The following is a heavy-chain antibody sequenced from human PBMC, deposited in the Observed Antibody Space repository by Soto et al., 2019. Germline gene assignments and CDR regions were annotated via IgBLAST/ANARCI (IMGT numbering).Heavy chain of an antibody. V-gene: IGHV4-61*01. CDR2: IYYSGST. D-gene: IGHD3-10*01. Sequence: PSETLSLTCTVSGGSVSSGSYYWSWIRQPPGKGLEWIGYIYYSGSTNYNPSLKSRVTISVDTSKNQFSLKLSSVTAADTAVYYCARGVSPGYGSGAYYFDYWGQGTLVTVSS. CDR3: ARGVSPGYGSGAYYFDY. J-gene: IGHJ4*02. CDR1: GGSVSSGSYY.